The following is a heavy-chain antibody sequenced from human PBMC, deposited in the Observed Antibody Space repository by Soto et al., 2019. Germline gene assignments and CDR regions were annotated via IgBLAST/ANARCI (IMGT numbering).Heavy chain of an antibody. CDR3: ATCLLVPAGMARRDYYAMDV. J-gene: IGHJ6*02. CDR2: ISSGGGTT. CDR1: GFTFNEYA. V-gene: IGHV3-23*01. Sequence: SLRLSCAASGFTFNEYAMSWVRQAPGRGLEWVSSISSGGGTTYSADSVKGRFTISRDNSKNTLYLQMNNLKAEDKGVYYCATCLLVPAGMARRDYYAMDVWRRRSTVTLS. D-gene: IGHD2-2*01.